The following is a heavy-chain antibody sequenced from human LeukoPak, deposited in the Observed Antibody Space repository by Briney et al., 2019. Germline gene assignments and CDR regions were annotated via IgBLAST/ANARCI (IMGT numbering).Heavy chain of an antibody. J-gene: IGHJ6*03. V-gene: IGHV3-48*01. CDR2: ISSRSSTI. CDR1: GFTFRSYS. D-gene: IGHD1-26*01. CDR3: AAPGGSLYYYYMDV. Sequence: PGGSLRLSCAASGFTFRSYSMNWVRQAPGKWLEWVSYISSRSSTIYYADSVKGRFTISRDNSKNTLYLQMNSLRAEDTAVYYCAAPGGSLYYYYMDVWGKGTTVTISS.